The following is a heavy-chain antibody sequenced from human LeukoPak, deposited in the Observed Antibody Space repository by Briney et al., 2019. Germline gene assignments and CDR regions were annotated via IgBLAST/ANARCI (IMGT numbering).Heavy chain of an antibody. CDR1: GYTFTSYG. D-gene: IGHD3-3*01. J-gene: IGHJ6*02. Sequence: ASVKVSCKASGYTFTSYGISWVRQAPGQGLEWMGWISAYNGNTNYAQKLQGRVTMTTDTSTSTAYMELRSLRSDDTAVYYCARDHGPPSISRNGYPESDVLRFLALYGMDVWGQGTTVTVSS. CDR3: ARDHGPPSISRNGYPESDVLRFLALYGMDV. V-gene: IGHV1-18*01. CDR2: ISAYNGNT.